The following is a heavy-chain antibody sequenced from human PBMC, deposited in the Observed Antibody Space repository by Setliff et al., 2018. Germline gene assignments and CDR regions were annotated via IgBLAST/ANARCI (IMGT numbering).Heavy chain of an antibody. CDR1: GFTFSSYA. CDR3: ARVHDGPFSYELKWISFDH. J-gene: IGHJ4*02. V-gene: IGHV3-23*01. D-gene: IGHD2-2*01. CDR2: ISGGGLKT. Sequence: GSLRLSCAASGFTFSSYAMSWVRQAPGKGLEWVSAISGGGLKTYYADSVKGRLTISRDESESTLYLHMNTLRPEDTAMYFCARVHDGPFSYELKWISFDHWGQGNLVTVSS.